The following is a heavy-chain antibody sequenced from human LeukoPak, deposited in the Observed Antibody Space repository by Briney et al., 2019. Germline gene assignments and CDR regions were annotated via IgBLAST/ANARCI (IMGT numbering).Heavy chain of an antibody. V-gene: IGHV3-48*02. CDR1: GFTFSTYE. Sequence: GGSLRLSCAASGFTFSTYEMNWVRQAPGKGLEWVSYISSSSSTIYYADSVKGRFTISRDNAKNSLYLQMNSLRDEDTAVYYCARSLGNFDWLGTYYYYYGMDVWGQGTTVTVSS. CDR3: ARSLGNFDWLGTYYYYYGMDV. CDR2: ISSSSSTI. J-gene: IGHJ6*02. D-gene: IGHD3-9*01.